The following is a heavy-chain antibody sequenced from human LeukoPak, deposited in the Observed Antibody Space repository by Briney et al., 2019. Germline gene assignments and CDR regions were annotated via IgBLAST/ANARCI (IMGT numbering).Heavy chain of an antibody. CDR1: GFTFSSYA. J-gene: IGHJ5*02. CDR3: AREGVGCSGGSCYNWFDP. D-gene: IGHD2-15*01. V-gene: IGHV3-30*04. CDR2: ISYDGSNK. Sequence: GGSLRLSCAASGFTFSSYAMSWVRQAPGKGLEWVAVISYDGSNKYYADSVKGRFTISRDNSKNTLYLQMNSLRAEDTAVYYCAREGVGCSGGSCYNWFDPWGQGTLVTVSS.